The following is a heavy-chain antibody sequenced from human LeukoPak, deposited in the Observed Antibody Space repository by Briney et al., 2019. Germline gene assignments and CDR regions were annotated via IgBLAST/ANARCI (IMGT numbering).Heavy chain of an antibody. CDR1: GFTFTSYT. D-gene: IGHD2-15*01. CDR2: ITNNGVYT. Sequence: GGTLRLSCAASGFTFTSYTMSWVRQAPGKGLEWVSSITNNGVYTYYTDSVKGRFTISRDNANNSLYLQMNSLSAEDTAIYYCARQPQVAHFDYWGQGTLVSVSS. V-gene: IGHV3-21*01. CDR3: ARQPQVAHFDY. J-gene: IGHJ4*02.